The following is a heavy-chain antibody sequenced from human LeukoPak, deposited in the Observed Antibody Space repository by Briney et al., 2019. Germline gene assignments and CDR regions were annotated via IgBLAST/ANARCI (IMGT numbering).Heavy chain of an antibody. CDR1: GYTFSDYA. J-gene: IGHJ5*02. Sequence: ASVKVSCKASGYTFSDYAITWVRQAPGQGLEWMGWTSSYNGNTNYAQKIQDRVTLTTDTSTSTAYMEVRSLRSDDTALYYCVRGPRYYDPVLDLWGQGTLVTVSS. D-gene: IGHD3-22*01. CDR3: VRGPRYYDPVLDL. CDR2: TSSYNGNT. V-gene: IGHV1-18*01.